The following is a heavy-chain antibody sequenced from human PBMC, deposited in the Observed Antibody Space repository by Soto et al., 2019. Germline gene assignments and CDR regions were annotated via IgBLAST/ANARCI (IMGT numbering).Heavy chain of an antibody. CDR1: GDSISGYH. V-gene: IGHV4-4*07. D-gene: IGHD5-18*01. CDR3: AREYSYHFDP. CDR2: IYSSGGT. J-gene: IGHJ5*02. Sequence: ASETLSLTCTVSGDSISGYHWSWIRQPAGEGLQWIGRIYSSGGTNYSPSLKSRVSMSADTSKNQFSLKLSSVTAADTAVYYCAREYSYHFDPWGQGTLVTVSS.